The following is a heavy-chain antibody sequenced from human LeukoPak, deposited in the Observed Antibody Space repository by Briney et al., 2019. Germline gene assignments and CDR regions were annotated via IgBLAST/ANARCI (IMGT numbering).Heavy chain of an antibody. J-gene: IGHJ6*03. V-gene: IGHV4-39*07. CDR2: IHYSGST. Sequence: PSETLSLTCTVSGGSISSSSYYWGWIRQPPGKGLEWIGSIHYSGSTNYNPSLKSRVTISVDTSKNQFSLKLSSVTAADTAVYYCARMSSWSNYYMDVWGKGTTVTISS. D-gene: IGHD2-8*01. CDR1: GGSISSSSYY. CDR3: ARMSSWSNYYMDV.